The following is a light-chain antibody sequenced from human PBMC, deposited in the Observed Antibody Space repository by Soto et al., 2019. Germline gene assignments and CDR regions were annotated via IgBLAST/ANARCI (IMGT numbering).Light chain of an antibody. CDR3: QQGYSSPRT. CDR2: AAS. V-gene: IGKV1-39*01. CDR1: QSIANY. J-gene: IGKJ4*01. Sequence: VQMTQSPFSLSASVGDRVTMTCRASQSIANYLNWYQQKPGKAPKLLVFAASSLLSGVPSRFSGTGSGTDFTLTISSLQPEDFATYYCQQGYSSPRTFGGGTKVDIK.